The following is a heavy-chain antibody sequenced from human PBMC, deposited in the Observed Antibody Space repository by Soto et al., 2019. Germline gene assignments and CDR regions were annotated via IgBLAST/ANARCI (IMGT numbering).Heavy chain of an antibody. CDR2: VSPYDGYT. D-gene: IGHD3-22*01. CDR1: GYTFSSYG. CDR3: ARGGYYDSSGSRNYFYYGMNV. V-gene: IGHV1-18*01. J-gene: IGHJ6*02. Sequence: ASVKVSCKASGYTFSSYGINWVRQAPGQGLEWLGWVSPYDGYTNYAQILQGRVSMTTDTSTKTAYMEVRSLRSDDTTVYYCARGGYYDSSGSRNYFYYGMNVWGQGTTVTVSS.